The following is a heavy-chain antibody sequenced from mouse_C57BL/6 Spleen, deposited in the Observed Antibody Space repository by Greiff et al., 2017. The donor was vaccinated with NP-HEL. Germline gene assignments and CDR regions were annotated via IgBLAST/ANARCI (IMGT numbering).Heavy chain of an antibody. V-gene: IGHV1-4*01. J-gene: IGHJ3*01. D-gene: IGHD2-4*01. Sequence: QVQLKQSGAELARPGASVKMSCKASGYTFTSYTMHWVKQRPGQGLEWIGYINPSSGYTKYNQKFKDKATLTADKSSSTAYMQLSSLTSEDSAVYYCARSDDYSFAYWGQGTLVTVSA. CDR1: GYTFTSYT. CDR2: INPSSGYT. CDR3: ARSDDYSFAY.